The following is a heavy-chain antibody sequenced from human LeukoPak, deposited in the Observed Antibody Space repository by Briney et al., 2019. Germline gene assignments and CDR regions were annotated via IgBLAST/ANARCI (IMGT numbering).Heavy chain of an antibody. Sequence: SEALSLTCAVYGGSFSGYYWSWIRQPPGKGLEWIGEINHSGSTNYNPSLKSRVTISVDTSKNQFSLKLSSVTAADTAVYYCASPGSGRHAFDIWGQGTMVTVSS. CDR3: ASPGSGRHAFDI. D-gene: IGHD3-10*01. CDR1: GGSFSGYY. V-gene: IGHV4-34*01. J-gene: IGHJ3*02. CDR2: INHSGST.